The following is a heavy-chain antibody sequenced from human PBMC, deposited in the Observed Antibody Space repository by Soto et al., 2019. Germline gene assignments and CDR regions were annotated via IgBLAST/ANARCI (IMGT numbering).Heavy chain of an antibody. J-gene: IGHJ4*02. CDR2: IYYSGST. Sequence: SETLSLTCTVSGGSISSYYWSWIRQPPGKGLEWIGYIYYSGSTNYNPSLKSRVTISVDTSKNQFSLKLSSVTAADTAVYYCARRYCSGGSCYSGFDYWGQGTLVTVSS. D-gene: IGHD2-15*01. CDR3: ARRYCSGGSCYSGFDY. V-gene: IGHV4-59*01. CDR1: GGSISSYY.